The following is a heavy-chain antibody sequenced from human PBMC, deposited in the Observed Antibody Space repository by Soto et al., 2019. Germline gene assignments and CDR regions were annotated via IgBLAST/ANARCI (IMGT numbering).Heavy chain of an antibody. Sequence: QVQLVESGGGVVQPGRSLRLSCAASGFTFSSYTMHWVRQAPGEGLEWVAVISYDDGSNKNYADSVKGRFTISRDNPKTTLFLQMNSLRAEDTAVYYCARSIAVAGTPEFDYWGQGTLVTVSS. J-gene: IGHJ4*02. CDR3: ARSIAVAGTPEFDY. CDR1: GFTFSSYT. CDR2: ISYDDGSNK. V-gene: IGHV3-30-3*01. D-gene: IGHD6-19*01.